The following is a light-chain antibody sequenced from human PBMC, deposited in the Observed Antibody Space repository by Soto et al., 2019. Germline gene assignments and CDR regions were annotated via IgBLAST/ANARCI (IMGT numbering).Light chain of an antibody. V-gene: IGKV1-33*01. Sequence: DIQMTQSPSSLSASVGDRVTITCQASHDISKYLNWYQLQPGKAPRLLIYDASNVDAGVPSRFSGSGSGTDFTLTISSLQPEDIATSFCQQFDTLPPAFGQGTKLEIK. CDR3: QQFDTLPPA. J-gene: IGKJ2*01. CDR2: DAS. CDR1: HDISKY.